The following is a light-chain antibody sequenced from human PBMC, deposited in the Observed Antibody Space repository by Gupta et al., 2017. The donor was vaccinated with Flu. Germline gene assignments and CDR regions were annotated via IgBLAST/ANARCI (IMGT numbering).Light chain of an antibody. V-gene: IGKV3-15*01. J-gene: IGKJ3*01. CDR3: RQYDDGPPT. CDR1: QGIRTH. CDR2: GAS. Sequence: PATLSVSPGERVTVSCRVSQGIRTHLGWYQQRPGKAPRLLLYGASTGAPGVPSRFNGSGSGTDFTLTISSLQSEDFAIYYCRQYDDGPPTFGPGTRLDIK.